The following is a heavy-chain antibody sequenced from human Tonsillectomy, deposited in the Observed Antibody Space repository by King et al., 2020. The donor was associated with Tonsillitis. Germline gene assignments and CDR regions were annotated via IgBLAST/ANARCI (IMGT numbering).Heavy chain of an antibody. CDR1: GFTFSNYN. D-gene: IGHD3-3*01. Sequence: EVQLVESGGGLVQPGGSLRLSCAASGFTFSNYNMNWVRQAPGKGLEWVSYISSSSSAIYYADSVKGRFTISRDNAKNSLYLQMSSLRAEDTAVYYCATDRPLRFLSFDSWGQGTLVTVSS. V-gene: IGHV3-48*01. CDR3: ATDRPLRFLSFDS. CDR2: ISSSSSAI. J-gene: IGHJ4*02.